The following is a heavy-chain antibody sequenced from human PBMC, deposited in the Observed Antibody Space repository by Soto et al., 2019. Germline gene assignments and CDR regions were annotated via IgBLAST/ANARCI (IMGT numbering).Heavy chain of an antibody. CDR1: GVSISSYNY. CDR3: VRHEQWLVRDF. D-gene: IGHD6-19*01. V-gene: IGHV4-39*01. Sequence: QLQLQESGPSLVKPSETLSLTCTVTGVSISSYNYWGWIRQPPGKGLEWIGSIIYSGDTQYNPSLKSRVSISVDTSKNQFSLQLSSLTDADTAIYYCVRHEQWLVRDFWGQGTLVTVSS. J-gene: IGHJ4*02. CDR2: IIYSGDT.